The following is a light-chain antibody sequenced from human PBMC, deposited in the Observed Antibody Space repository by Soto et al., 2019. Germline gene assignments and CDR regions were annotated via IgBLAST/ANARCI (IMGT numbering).Light chain of an antibody. V-gene: IGLV2-14*01. J-gene: IGLJ1*01. Sequence: QSVLTQPASVSGSPGQSITISCTGTSSDVGGYNYVSWYQQHPGKAPKLMIYDVSNRPSGVSNRFSGSKSGNTASLTISGLQAEDEADYYRSSYTSSSTFYVFGTGTKLTVL. CDR1: SSDVGGYNY. CDR2: DVS. CDR3: SSYTSSSTFYV.